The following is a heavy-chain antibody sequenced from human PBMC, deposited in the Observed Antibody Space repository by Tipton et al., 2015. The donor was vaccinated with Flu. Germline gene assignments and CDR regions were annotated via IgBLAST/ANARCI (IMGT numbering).Heavy chain of an antibody. CDR2: IYTSGST. CDR1: GGSISSGSSY. Sequence: TLSLTCTVSGGSISSGSSYWSWIRQPAGKGLEWIGRIYTSGSTNYNPSLKSRVTISVDTSKNQFSLKLSSVTAADTAVYYCARDAQGSAFDYWGQGTLVTVSS. D-gene: IGHD3-10*01. CDR3: ARDAQGSAFDY. J-gene: IGHJ4*02. V-gene: IGHV4-61*02.